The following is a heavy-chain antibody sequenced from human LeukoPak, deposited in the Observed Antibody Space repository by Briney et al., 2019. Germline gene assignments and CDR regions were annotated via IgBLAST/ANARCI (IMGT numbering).Heavy chain of an antibody. CDR1: GYTFTGYY. Sequence: GASVKVSCKASGYTFTGYYMHWVRQAPGQGLEWMGWINPNSGGTNYAQKFQGRVTMTRDTSISTAYMELSRLRSDDTAVYYCARDNYVLRYFDWSGPTYYFDYWGREPWSPSPQ. CDR2: INPNSGGT. V-gene: IGHV1-2*02. J-gene: IGHJ4*02. D-gene: IGHD3-9*01. CDR3: ARDNYVLRYFDWSGPTYYFDY.